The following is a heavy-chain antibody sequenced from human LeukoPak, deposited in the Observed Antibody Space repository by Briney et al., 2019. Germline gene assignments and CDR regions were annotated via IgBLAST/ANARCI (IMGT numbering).Heavy chain of an antibody. V-gene: IGHV3-53*01. CDR3: ARDSAMDDYYYYGMDV. D-gene: IGHD5-18*01. CDR2: IYSGGST. J-gene: IGHJ6*02. Sequence: GGSLRLSCAASGFTVSSNDMSWVRQAPGKGLEWVSVIYSGGSTYYADSVKGRFTISRDNSKNTLYLQMNSLRAEDTAVYYCARDSAMDDYYYYGMDVWGQGTTVTVSS. CDR1: GFTVSSND.